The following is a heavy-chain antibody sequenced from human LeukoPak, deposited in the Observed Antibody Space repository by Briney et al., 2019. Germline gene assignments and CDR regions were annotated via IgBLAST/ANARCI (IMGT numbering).Heavy chain of an antibody. J-gene: IGHJ4*02. V-gene: IGHV3-74*01. CDR3: AKSDYFDS. CDR2: IKSDGSST. CDR1: GFTFSSYA. Sequence: GGSLRLSCAASGFTFSSYAMSWVRQAPGKGLVWVSRIKSDGSSTTYADSVKGRFTISRDNARNTLYLQMNSLRAEDTAVYYCAKSDYFDSWGQGTLVTVSS.